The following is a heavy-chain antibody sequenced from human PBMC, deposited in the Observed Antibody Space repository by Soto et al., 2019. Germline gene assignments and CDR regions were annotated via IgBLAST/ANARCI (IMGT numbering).Heavy chain of an antibody. CDR2: ISYDGSNK. J-gene: IGHJ4*02. Sequence: PGGSLRLSCAASGFTFSSYGMHWVRQAPGKGLEWVALISYDGSNKYYADSVKGRFTISRDNSKNMLYLQMNSLRAEATAVYFCAKVLFETYHGAAIFDSWGQGTLVTVSS. V-gene: IGHV3-30*18. D-gene: IGHD6-25*01. CDR3: AKVLFETYHGAAIFDS. CDR1: GFTFSSYG.